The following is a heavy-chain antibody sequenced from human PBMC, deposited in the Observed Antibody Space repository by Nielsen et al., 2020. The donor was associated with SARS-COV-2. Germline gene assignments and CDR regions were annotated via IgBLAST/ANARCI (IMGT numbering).Heavy chain of an antibody. V-gene: IGHV4-59*01. J-gene: IGHJ4*03. CDR3: ARAPVTTVTPYFDY. CDR1: GGSISSYY. Sequence: SETLSLTCAVSGGSISSYYWSWIRQPPGKGLEWIGYIYYSGSTNYNPSLKSRVTISVDTSKNQFSLKLSSVTAADTAVYYCARAPVTTVTPYFDYWGQGTTVTVSS. D-gene: IGHD4-17*01. CDR2: IYYSGST.